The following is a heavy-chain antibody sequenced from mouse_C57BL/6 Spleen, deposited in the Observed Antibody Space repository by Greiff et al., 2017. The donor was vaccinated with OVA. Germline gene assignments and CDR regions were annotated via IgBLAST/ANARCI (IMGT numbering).Heavy chain of an antibody. CDR2: IDPENGDT. D-gene: IGHD6-1*01. V-gene: IGHV14-4*01. Sequence: EVQLQQSGAELVRPGASVKLSCTASGFNIKDDYMHWVKQRPEQGLEWIGWIDPENGDTEYASKFQGKATITADTSSNTAYLQLSSLTSEDTAVYYCTTSTPYYAMDYWGQGTSVTVSS. J-gene: IGHJ4*01. CDR3: TTSTPYYAMDY. CDR1: GFNIKDDY.